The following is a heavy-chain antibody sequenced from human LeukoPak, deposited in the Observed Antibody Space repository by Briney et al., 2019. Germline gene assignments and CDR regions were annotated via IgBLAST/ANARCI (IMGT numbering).Heavy chain of an antibody. V-gene: IGHV3-74*03. D-gene: IGHD4-23*01. Sequence: GGSLRLSCAASGFSFSGSWMHWVRQAPAKGLVWVSRINSDGSTTTYADSVQGRFTISRDNAKNTLYLQMNSLRAEDTAVYYCIRGLGGGSDFWGLGTLVTVSS. CDR2: INSDGSTT. CDR3: IRGLGGGSDF. J-gene: IGHJ4*02. CDR1: GFSFSGSW.